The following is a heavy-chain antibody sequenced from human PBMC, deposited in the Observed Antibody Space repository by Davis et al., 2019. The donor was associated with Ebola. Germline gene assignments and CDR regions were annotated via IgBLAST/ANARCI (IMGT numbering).Heavy chain of an antibody. CDR1: GGSTSSSSYY. CDR3: ARGTRTIFGVVVSPNWFDP. J-gene: IGHJ5*02. V-gene: IGHV4-39*01. Sequence: MPSETLSLTCAVSGGSTSSSSYYWGWIRQPPGKGLEWIGSIYYSGSTYYNPSLKSRVTISVDTSKNQFSLKLSSVTAADTAVYYCARGTRTIFGVVVSPNWFDPWGQGTLVTVSS. D-gene: IGHD3-3*01. CDR2: IYYSGST.